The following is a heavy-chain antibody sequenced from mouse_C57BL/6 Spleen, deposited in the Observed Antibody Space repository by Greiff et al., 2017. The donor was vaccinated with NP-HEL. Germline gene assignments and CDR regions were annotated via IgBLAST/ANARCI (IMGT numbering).Heavy chain of an antibody. Sequence: EVKLVESGGGLVKPGGSLKLSCAASGFTFSDYGMHWVRQAPEKGLEWVAYISSGSSTIYYADTVKGRFTISRDNAKNTLFLQMTSLRSEDTAMYYCAGSRYFDVWGTGTTVTVSS. J-gene: IGHJ1*03. V-gene: IGHV5-17*01. CDR3: AGSRYFDV. CDR1: GFTFSDYG. CDR2: ISSGSSTI. D-gene: IGHD1-1*01.